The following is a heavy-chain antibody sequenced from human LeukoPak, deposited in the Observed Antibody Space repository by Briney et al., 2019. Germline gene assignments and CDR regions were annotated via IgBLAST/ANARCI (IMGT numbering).Heavy chain of an antibody. J-gene: IGHJ6*02. CDR2: INAGNGNT. CDR1: GYTFTSYA. D-gene: IGHD6-6*01. V-gene: IGHV1-3*01. Sequence: GSVKVSCKASGYTFTSYAMHWVRQAPGQRLEWMGWINAGNGNTKYSQKFQGRVTITRDTSASTAYMELSSLRSEDTAVYYCARGPSSPSPYYYYGMDVWGQGTTVTVSS. CDR3: ARGPSSPSPYYYYGMDV.